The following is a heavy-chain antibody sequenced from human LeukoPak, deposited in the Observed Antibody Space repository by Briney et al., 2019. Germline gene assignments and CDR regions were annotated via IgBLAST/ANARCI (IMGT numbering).Heavy chain of an antibody. Sequence: SETLSLTCTVSGGSISSDYWSWIRQPAGKGLEWIGRIFTSGSTSYNPSLKSRVTMSLDTSKNQFSLKLSSVTAADTAVYFCSRGGANDLWGQGTLVTVST. CDR2: IFTSGST. V-gene: IGHV4-4*07. CDR1: GGSISSDY. D-gene: IGHD4/OR15-4a*01. CDR3: SRGGANDL. J-gene: IGHJ5*02.